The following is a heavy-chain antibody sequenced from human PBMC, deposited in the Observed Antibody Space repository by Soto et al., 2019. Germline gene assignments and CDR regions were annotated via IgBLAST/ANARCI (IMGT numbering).Heavy chain of an antibody. D-gene: IGHD5-12*01. CDR2: ISDSGST. CDR3: ARERPDGARLDP. Sequence: SETLSLTCTVSGGSMSSYFWSWIRQPPGRGLEWIGYISDSGSTNYKTSLKSRVTISVDTSKNQFSLKLSSVTAADTAVYYCARERPDGARLDPWGQGTMVTVS. J-gene: IGHJ5*02. CDR1: GGSMSSYF. V-gene: IGHV4-59*12.